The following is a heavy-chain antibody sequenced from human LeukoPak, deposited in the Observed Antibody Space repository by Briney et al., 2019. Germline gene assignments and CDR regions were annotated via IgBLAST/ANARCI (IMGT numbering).Heavy chain of an antibody. V-gene: IGHV3-21*01. D-gene: IGHD3-10*01. CDR2: ISSSSSYI. CDR1: GFTFSSYS. CDR3: ARTMVRGVIVDY. J-gene: IGHJ4*02. Sequence: GGSLRLSCAASGFTFSSYSMNWVRQAPGKGLEWVSSISSSSSYIYYADSVKGRFTISRDNAKNSLYLQMNSLRAEDTAVYYCARTMVRGVIVDYWGQGTLVTASS.